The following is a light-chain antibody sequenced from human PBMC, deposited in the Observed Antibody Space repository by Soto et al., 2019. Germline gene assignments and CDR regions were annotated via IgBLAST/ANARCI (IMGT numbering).Light chain of an antibody. CDR1: QSISSW. CDR3: QQYDSYSRT. Sequence: DIQMTQSPSTLSASVVDRVTITCRASQSISSWLAWYQQKPGKAPKLLIYDASSLESGVPSRFSGSGSGTEFTLTISSLQPDDFAIYYCQQYDSYSRTFGQGTKVDIK. V-gene: IGKV1-5*01. CDR2: DAS. J-gene: IGKJ1*01.